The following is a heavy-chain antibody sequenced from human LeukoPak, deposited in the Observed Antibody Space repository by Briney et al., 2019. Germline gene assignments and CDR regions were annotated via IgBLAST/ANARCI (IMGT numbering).Heavy chain of an antibody. J-gene: IGHJ3*02. Sequence: GGSLRLSCAASGLTFSSYAMNWVRQAPGKGLEWVSVIGAGGAFTHYADSVKGRFTVSSDNSKNTLYLQMNSLRAEDTALYFCAKESNAFDIWGQGTMVTVSS. CDR3: AKESNAFDI. CDR2: IGAGGAFT. CDR1: GLTFSSYA. V-gene: IGHV3-23*01.